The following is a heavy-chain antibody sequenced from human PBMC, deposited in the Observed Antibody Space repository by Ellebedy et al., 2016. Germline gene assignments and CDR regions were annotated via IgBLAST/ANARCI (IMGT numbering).Heavy chain of an antibody. CDR2: LSFDGINT. CDR1: GFPFSSFA. D-gene: IGHD5-12*01. V-gene: IGHV3-30*18. Sequence: GGSLRLXXSASGFPFSSFAMHWVRQAPGKGLEWVAVLSFDGINTHYSDSVKGRFTISRDTSKNTLYLHMNGLRADDTAVYYCAKGNSGFIKYYFDYWGQGTPVTVSS. J-gene: IGHJ4*02. CDR3: AKGNSGFIKYYFDY.